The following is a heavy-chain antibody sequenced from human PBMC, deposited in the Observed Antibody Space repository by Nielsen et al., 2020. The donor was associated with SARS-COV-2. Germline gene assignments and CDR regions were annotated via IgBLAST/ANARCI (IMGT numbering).Heavy chain of an antibody. CDR1: GYTFTGYY. Sequence: ASAKVPCKAVGYTFTGYYIHRLRHAPRQGPEWMGWINPNTGNTKYAQKFQDWVNMTRDTSINTAYFELSRPRSDDLAVYFCARRGHDNSGYYWDYWGQGTLVTVSS. CDR2: INPNTGNT. J-gene: IGHJ4*02. CDR3: ARRGHDNSGYYWDY. V-gene: IGHV1-2*04. D-gene: IGHD3-22*01.